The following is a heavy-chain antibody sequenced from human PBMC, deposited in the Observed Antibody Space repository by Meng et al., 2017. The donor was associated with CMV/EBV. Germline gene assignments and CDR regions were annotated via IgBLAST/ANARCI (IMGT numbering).Heavy chain of an antibody. CDR1: GFTFSSYA. CDR3: ARDFKYAGDYYYGMDV. D-gene: IGHD2-8*01. J-gene: IGHJ6*02. V-gene: IGHV3-30-3*01. CDR2: ISYDGSNK. Sequence: SLKISCAASGFTFSSYAMHWVRQAPGKRLEWVAVISYDGSNKYYADSVKGRFTISRDNSKNTLYLQMNSLRAEDTAVYYCARDFKYAGDYYYGMDVWGQGTTVTVSS.